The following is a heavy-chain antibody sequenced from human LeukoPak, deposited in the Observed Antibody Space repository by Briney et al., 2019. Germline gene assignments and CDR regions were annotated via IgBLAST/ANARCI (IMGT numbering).Heavy chain of an antibody. CDR1: GYIFTGYY. D-gene: IGHD2-2*01. Sequence: ASVKVSCKASGYIFTGYYMHWVRQAPGQGLEWMGWINPNSGDTNYAQKFQGRVTMTRDTSISTAYMELSRLRSDDTAVYFCASIYSSSKLDSWGLGTLVTVSS. J-gene: IGHJ4*02. CDR2: INPNSGDT. CDR3: ASIYSSSKLDS. V-gene: IGHV1-2*02.